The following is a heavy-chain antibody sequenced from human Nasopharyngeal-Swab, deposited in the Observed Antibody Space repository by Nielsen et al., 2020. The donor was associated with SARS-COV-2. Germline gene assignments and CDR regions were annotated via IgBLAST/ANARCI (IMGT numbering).Heavy chain of an antibody. Sequence: WIRQPPGKGLEWIGYIYYSGSTYYNPSLKSRVTISVVTSKNQFSLKLSSVTAADTAVYYCAGFPYCSGGSCSNDYWGQGTLVTVSS. J-gene: IGHJ4*02. D-gene: IGHD2-15*01. V-gene: IGHV4-31*02. CDR2: IYYSGST. CDR3: AGFPYCSGGSCSNDY.